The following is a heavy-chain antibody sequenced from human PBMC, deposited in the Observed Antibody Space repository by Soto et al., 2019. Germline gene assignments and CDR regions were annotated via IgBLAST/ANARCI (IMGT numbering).Heavy chain of an antibody. CDR1: GYTFTSYG. Sequence: QVQLVQSGAEVKKPGASVKVSCKASGYTFTSYGISWVRQAPGQGLEWMGWISAYNGNTNYAQKLQGRVTMTTDTPTSTAYMQLRSLRSDNTAVYYCARERITNFGVVTAIDYWGQGTLVTVSS. V-gene: IGHV1-18*01. CDR3: ARERITNFGVVTAIDY. J-gene: IGHJ4*02. CDR2: ISAYNGNT. D-gene: IGHD3-3*01.